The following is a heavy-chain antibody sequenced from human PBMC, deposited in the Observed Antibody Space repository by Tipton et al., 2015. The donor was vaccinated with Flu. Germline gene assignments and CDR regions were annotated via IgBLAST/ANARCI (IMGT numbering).Heavy chain of an antibody. V-gene: IGHV4-39*07. D-gene: IGHD1-26*01. Sequence: TLSLTCTVSGGSINRSHYYWGWIRQPPGKGLEWIGSIYHSGSTFYHPSLKSRVTISVDTSKNQFSLKLSSVTAADTAVYYCARVGGTRGMDVWGQGTTVTVS. CDR2: IYHSGST. CDR3: ARVGGTRGMDV. J-gene: IGHJ6*02. CDR1: GGSINRSHYY.